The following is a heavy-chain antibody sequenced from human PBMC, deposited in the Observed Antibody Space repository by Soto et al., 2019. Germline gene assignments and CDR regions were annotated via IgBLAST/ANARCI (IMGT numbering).Heavy chain of an antibody. V-gene: IGHV4-30-2*01. CDR1: GGSISSGGYS. Sequence: QLQLQESGSGLVKPSQTLSLTCAVSGGSISSGGYSWSWIRQQPGKGLEWSGYIYHSGSTYYNPSLKSRVTISVDRSTHQFSLKLSSVTAADTAVYYCASTDYYDSSGYSYWGQGTLVTVSS. CDR3: ASTDYYDSSGYSY. CDR2: IYHSGST. J-gene: IGHJ4*02. D-gene: IGHD3-22*01.